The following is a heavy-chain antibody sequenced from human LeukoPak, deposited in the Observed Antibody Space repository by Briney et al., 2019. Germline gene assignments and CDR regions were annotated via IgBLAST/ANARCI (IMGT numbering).Heavy chain of an antibody. D-gene: IGHD1-7*01. V-gene: IGHV1-69*05. Sequence: AASVKVSCKASGGTFSSYATSWVRQAPGQGLEWMGRIIPIFGTANYAQKFQGRVTITTDESTSTAYMELSSLRSEDTAVYYCAREKGNYDAFDIWGQGTMVTVSS. CDR2: IIPIFGTA. J-gene: IGHJ3*02. CDR1: GGTFSSYA. CDR3: AREKGNYDAFDI.